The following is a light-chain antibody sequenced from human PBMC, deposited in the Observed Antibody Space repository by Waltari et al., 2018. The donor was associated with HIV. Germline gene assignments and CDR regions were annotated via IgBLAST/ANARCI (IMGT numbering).Light chain of an antibody. CDR3: AAWTDIMSGWL. J-gene: IGLJ3*02. CDR1: TSNIASDS. CDR2: RGD. Sequence: TQSPSASGAPGQRVTLTCSAVTSNIASDSLDWYQQVPGTAPKLLIFRGDQRPSGVPDRFSGSKSGASSSLAISGLQSDDEADYYCAAWTDIMSGWLFGGGTKLTVL. V-gene: IGLV1-47*01.